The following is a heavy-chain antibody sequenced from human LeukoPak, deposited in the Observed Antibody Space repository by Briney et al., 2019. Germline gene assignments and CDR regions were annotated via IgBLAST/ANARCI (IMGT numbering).Heavy chain of an antibody. CDR1: GFTFSGYW. J-gene: IGHJ4*02. CDR2: INQDGSEK. CDR3: ARDTGGVGYFDY. D-gene: IGHD1-26*01. V-gene: IGHV3-7*01. Sequence: GGSLRLSCAASGFTFSGYWMSWVRQAPGKGLEWVANINQDGSEKYYVDSVKGRFTISRDNAKNSLYLQMNSLRAEDTAVYYCARDTGGVGYFDYWGQGTLVTVSS.